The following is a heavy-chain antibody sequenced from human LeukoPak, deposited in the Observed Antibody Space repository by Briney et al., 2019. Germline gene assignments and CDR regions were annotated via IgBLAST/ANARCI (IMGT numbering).Heavy chain of an antibody. Sequence: SETLSLTCTVSGGSISSYYWSWILQPAGKGLEWIGRIYTSGSTNYNPSLKSRVTMSVDTSKNQFSLKLSSVTAADTAVYYCARASGSSWYNWFDPWGQGTLVTVSS. D-gene: IGHD6-13*01. CDR2: IYTSGST. CDR3: ARASGSSWYNWFDP. J-gene: IGHJ5*02. V-gene: IGHV4-4*07. CDR1: GGSISSYY.